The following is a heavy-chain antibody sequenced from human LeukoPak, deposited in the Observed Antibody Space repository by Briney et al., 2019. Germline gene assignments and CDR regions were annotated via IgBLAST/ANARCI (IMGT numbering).Heavy chain of an antibody. CDR3: ARRGIALTGSWNWYFDL. CDR2: IHYSGSP. V-gene: IGHV4-39*01. CDR1: GGSISSSTYY. D-gene: IGHD6-19*01. J-gene: IGHJ2*01. Sequence: NASETLSLTCTVSGGSISSSTYYWGWIRQPPGKGLEWIGSIHYSGSPYYNPSLKSRVTISVDTSRNQFSLKLSSVTAADTAVYFCARRGIALTGSWNWYFDLWGRGTLVTVSS.